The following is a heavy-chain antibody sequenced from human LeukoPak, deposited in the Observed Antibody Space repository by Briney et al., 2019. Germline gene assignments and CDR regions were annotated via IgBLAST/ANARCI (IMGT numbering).Heavy chain of an antibody. J-gene: IGHJ4*02. CDR3: AVGLITTPPLDY. CDR1: GYSFTTHW. V-gene: IGHV5-51*01. Sequence: ESLKISCKGSGYSFTTHWIGWVRQMPGKGLEWMGIIYPGDSDTTYSPSFQGQVTISADKSISTAYVQWSSLKASDTAMYYCAVGLITTPPLDYWGQGTPVTVSS. CDR2: IYPGDSDT. D-gene: IGHD5-24*01.